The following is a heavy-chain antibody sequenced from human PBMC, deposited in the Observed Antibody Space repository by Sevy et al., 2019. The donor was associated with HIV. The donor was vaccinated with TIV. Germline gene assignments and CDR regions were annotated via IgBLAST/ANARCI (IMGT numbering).Heavy chain of an antibody. D-gene: IGHD3-22*01. Sequence: GGSLRLSCVASAFTFSSYGRHWVRQAPGKGLEWVAVIWNDRTNKNYADSVKGRFTISRDNSKNTLYLQMNSLRAEDTAVYYCASLPNNYYDISGYSGDDAFDIWGQGTMVTVSS. CDR3: ASLPNNYYDISGYSGDDAFDI. V-gene: IGHV3-33*01. CDR2: IWNDRTNK. J-gene: IGHJ3*02. CDR1: AFTFSSYG.